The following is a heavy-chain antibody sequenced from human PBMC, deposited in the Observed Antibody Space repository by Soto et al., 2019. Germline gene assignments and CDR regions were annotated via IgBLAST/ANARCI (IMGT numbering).Heavy chain of an antibody. CDR1: GGSVSSGTYY. CDR2: IYYSGST. CDR3: AGKRGYCIGGSCPTVVDY. V-gene: IGHV4-61*01. D-gene: IGHD2-15*01. Sequence: QVQLQESGPGLVKPSETLSLTCTVSGGSVSSGTYYWSWIRQPPGKGLEWIGYIYYSGSTNYNPSLQSRFYISLDTSKNQVSLKLSSVTAADTAVYYCAGKRGYCIGGSCPTVVDYWGQGTLVTVSS. J-gene: IGHJ4*02.